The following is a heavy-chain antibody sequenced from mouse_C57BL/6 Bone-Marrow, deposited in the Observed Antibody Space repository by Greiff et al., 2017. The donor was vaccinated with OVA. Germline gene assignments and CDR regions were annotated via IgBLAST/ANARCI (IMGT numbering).Heavy chain of an antibody. CDR2: IYPGNSDT. CDR3: TRERYGYGGAY. Sequence: EVQLQQSGTVLARPGASVKMSCKTSGYTFTSYWMHWVKQRPGQGLEWIGAIYPGNSDTSYNQKFKGKAKLTAVTSASTAYMELSSLTNEDSAVYYCTRERYGYGGAYWGQGTLVTVSA. V-gene: IGHV1-5*01. CDR1: GYTFTSYW. J-gene: IGHJ3*01. D-gene: IGHD2-2*01.